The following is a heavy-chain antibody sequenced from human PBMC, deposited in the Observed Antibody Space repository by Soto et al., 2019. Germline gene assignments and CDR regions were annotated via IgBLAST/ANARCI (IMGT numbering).Heavy chain of an antibody. V-gene: IGHV4-30-4*01. CDR1: GDSIDSGNYY. D-gene: IGHD1-20*01. CDR2: IYYSGST. J-gene: IGHJ6*02. Sequence: PSETLSLTCTVSGDSIDSGNYYWSWIRQPPGEGLEWIGYIYYSGSTYYNPSLKRRVSISVDTSKNQFSLKLRSVTAADTAVYYCARVLYNWNGYFFFGLDVWGQGTAVTVSS. CDR3: ARVLYNWNGYFFFGLDV.